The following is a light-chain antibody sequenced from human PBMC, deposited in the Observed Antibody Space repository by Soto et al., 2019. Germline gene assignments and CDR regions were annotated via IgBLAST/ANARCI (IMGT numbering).Light chain of an antibody. CDR3: QQYGSSPLFT. CDR1: QSVSSSY. Sequence: EIVLTQSPGTLSLSPGERATLSCRASQSVSSSYLAWYQQKPGQAPRLLIYGASSRATGIPDRFSGSGSGTDVTLTISRLEPEDFAGYYCQQYGSSPLFTFGPGTKVDIK. CDR2: GAS. J-gene: IGKJ3*01. V-gene: IGKV3-20*01.